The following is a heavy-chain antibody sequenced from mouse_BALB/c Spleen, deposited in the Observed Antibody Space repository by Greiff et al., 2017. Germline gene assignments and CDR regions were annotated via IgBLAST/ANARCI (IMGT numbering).Heavy chain of an antibody. CDR3: ARRIYLAVLSHYYAMDY. J-gene: IGHJ4*01. CDR2: IYPGDGDA. CDR1: GYAFSSFW. Sequence: QVQLQQSGAELVRPGSSVKISCKASGYAFSSFWMNWVRQRPGQGLEWIGQIYPGDGDANYNGKFKGKATLTADKSSSTAYMQLSSLTSEDSAVYFCARRIYLAVLSHYYAMDYWGQGTSVTVSS. V-gene: IGHV1-80*01. D-gene: IGHD2-3*01.